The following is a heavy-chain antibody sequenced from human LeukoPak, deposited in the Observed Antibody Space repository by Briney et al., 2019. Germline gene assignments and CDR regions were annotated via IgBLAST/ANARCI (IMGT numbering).Heavy chain of an antibody. Sequence: PSETLSLTCTVSGGSISSYYWSWIRQPPGKGLEWIGYIYYSGSTNYNPSLKSRVTISVDTSKNQFSLKLSSVTAADTAVYFCARRKMDSSGWYFFDYWGQGTLVTVSS. CDR3: ARRKMDSSGWYFFDY. D-gene: IGHD6-19*01. J-gene: IGHJ4*02. V-gene: IGHV4-59*08. CDR2: IYYSGST. CDR1: GGSISSYY.